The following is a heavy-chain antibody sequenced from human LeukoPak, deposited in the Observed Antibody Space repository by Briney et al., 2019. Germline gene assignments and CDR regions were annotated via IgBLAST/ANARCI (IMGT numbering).Heavy chain of an antibody. Sequence: SETLSLTCTVSGGSISSYYWSWIRQPPGKGLEWIGYICYSGSTNYNPSLKSRVTISVDTSKNQFSLKLSSVTAADTAVYYCARAIEAAASSEIYYYYGMDVWGQGTTVTVSS. CDR1: GGSISSYY. D-gene: IGHD6-13*01. V-gene: IGHV4-59*01. CDR2: ICYSGST. J-gene: IGHJ6*02. CDR3: ARAIEAAASSEIYYYYGMDV.